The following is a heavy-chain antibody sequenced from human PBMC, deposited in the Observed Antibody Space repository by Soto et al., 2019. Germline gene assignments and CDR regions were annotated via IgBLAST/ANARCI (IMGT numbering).Heavy chain of an antibody. V-gene: IGHV4-34*01. Sequence: SETLSLTCAVYCGSFSGYYWSWIRQPPGKGLEWIGEINHSGSTNYNPSLKSRVTISVDTSKNQFSLKLSSVTAADTAVYYCARGLPYYDFWSGYEYYMDVWGKGTTVTVSS. CDR2: INHSGST. CDR1: CGSFSGYY. J-gene: IGHJ6*03. CDR3: ARGLPYYDFWSGYEYYMDV. D-gene: IGHD3-3*01.